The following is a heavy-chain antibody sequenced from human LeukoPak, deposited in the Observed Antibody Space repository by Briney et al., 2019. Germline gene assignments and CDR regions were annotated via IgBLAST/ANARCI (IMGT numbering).Heavy chain of an antibody. CDR2: ISHSSTI. Sequence: AETLCLTCAVSGGSISSSNWWTWVRQPPGKGLEWIGEISHSSTIHYNPSLKSRVNISVDESKNRLSLTLNSVTAADTAVYYCATRSVLTGEPHWGEGTPVSPSS. CDR3: ATRSVLTGEPH. J-gene: IGHJ1*01. CDR1: GGSISSSNW. V-gene: IGHV4-4*02. D-gene: IGHD7-27*01.